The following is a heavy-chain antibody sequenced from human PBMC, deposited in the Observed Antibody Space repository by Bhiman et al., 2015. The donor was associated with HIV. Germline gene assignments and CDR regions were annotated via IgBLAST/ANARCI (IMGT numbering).Heavy chain of an antibody. CDR2: IKQDGSEK. CDR3: ARDESYRKYALTAFDI. D-gene: IGHD2-2*01. J-gene: IGHJ3*02. Sequence: EVQLVESGGGLVQPGESLRLSCAASGFTFSSFWMSWVRQAPGKGLEWVANIKQDGSEKYYVDSVKGRFTISRDNAKNSLYLQMNRLRAEDTAVYYCARDESYRKYALTAFDIWGQGTVVIVSS. CDR1: GFTFSSFW. V-gene: IGHV3-7*03.